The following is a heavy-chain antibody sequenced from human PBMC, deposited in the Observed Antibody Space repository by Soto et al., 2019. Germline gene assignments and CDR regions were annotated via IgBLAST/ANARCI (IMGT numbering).Heavy chain of an antibody. CDR3: ALIRSGIEGFDH. CDR1: GFTVSNNY. Sequence: EVQLVESGGGLVQPGGSLRLSCAASGFTVSNNYMSWVRQAPGKGLEWVSVIYSGGRTYDADSVKGRFTISRDNSKNMLYLQMNSLRVEDTAVYYCALIRSGIEGFDHWGQGTLVTVS. D-gene: IGHD3-10*01. V-gene: IGHV3-66*01. CDR2: IYSGGRT. J-gene: IGHJ4*02.